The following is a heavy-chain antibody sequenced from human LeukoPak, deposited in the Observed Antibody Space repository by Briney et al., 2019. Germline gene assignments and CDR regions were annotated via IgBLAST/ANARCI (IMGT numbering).Heavy chain of an antibody. CDR2: ISGSGGST. J-gene: IGHJ4*02. V-gene: IGHV3-23*01. D-gene: IGHD3-22*01. CDR3: AKASAMIVVVSKHFDY. Sequence: GGTLRLSCSASGFIFSTYGMSWVRQAPGKGLEWVSAISGSGGSTYYADSVKGRFTISRDNSKNTLYLQMNSLRAEDTAVYYCAKASAMIVVVSKHFDYWGQGTLVTVSS. CDR1: GFIFSTYG.